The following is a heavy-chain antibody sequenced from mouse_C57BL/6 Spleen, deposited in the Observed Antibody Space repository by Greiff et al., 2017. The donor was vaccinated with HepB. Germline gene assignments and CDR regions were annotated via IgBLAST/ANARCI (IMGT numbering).Heavy chain of an antibody. CDR1: GFTFSDYW. J-gene: IGHJ4*01. CDR3: GRLYYYAMDY. V-gene: IGHV5-17*01. CDR2: ISSGSSTI. Sequence: EVKLVESGAGLVKPGASLKLSCAASGFTFSDYWMHWVRQAPEKGLEWVAYISSGSSTIYYADTVKGRFTIARDNAKNTLFLHMTSLRSEDTAMPYCGRLYYYAMDYWGQGTSVTVSS.